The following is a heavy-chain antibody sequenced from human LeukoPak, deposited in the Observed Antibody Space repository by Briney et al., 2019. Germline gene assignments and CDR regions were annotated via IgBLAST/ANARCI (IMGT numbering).Heavy chain of an antibody. CDR1: GFIFSSYW. D-gene: IGHD3-10*01. J-gene: IGHJ1*01. V-gene: IGHV3-7*01. Sequence: PGGSLRLSCATSGFIFSSYWMCWVRQAPGKGLEWVANIKSDGSEEYYGDSVKGRFTISRDNANNTLYLQMNILRVEDTAVYYCARGDLWLGHWGQGSLATVSS. CDR3: ARGDLWLGH. CDR2: IKSDGSEE.